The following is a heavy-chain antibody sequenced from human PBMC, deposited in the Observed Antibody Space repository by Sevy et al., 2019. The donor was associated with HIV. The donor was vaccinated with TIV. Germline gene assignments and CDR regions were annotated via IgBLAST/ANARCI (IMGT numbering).Heavy chain of an antibody. CDR2: INHSGST. CDR1: GGSFSGYY. CDR3: ASAGGSGSLHVNY. J-gene: IGHJ4*02. V-gene: IGHV4-34*01. Sequence: SETLSLTCAVYGGSFSGYYWSWIRQPPGKGLEWIGEINHSGSTNYNPSLKSRVTISVDTSKNQFSLKLSSVTAADTAVYYCASAGGSGSLHVNYWGQGTLVTVSS. D-gene: IGHD3-10*01.